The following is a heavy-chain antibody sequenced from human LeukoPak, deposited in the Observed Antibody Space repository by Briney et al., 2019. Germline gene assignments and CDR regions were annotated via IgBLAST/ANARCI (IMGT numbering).Heavy chain of an antibody. Sequence: ASVKVSCKASGYTFTGYYMHWVRQAPGQGLEWMGWINPNSGGTNYAQKFQGRVTTTRDTSISTAYMELSRLRSDDTAVYYCARVVWGAGYSSGWYSDYWGQGTLVTVSS. V-gene: IGHV1-2*02. J-gene: IGHJ4*02. D-gene: IGHD6-19*01. CDR2: INPNSGGT. CDR3: ARVVWGAGYSSGWYSDY. CDR1: GYTFTGYY.